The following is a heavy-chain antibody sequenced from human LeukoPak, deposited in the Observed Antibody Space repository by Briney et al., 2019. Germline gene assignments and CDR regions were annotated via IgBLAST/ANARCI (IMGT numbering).Heavy chain of an antibody. CDR2: IYYSGST. D-gene: IGHD3-22*01. Sequence: SETLSLTCTVSGGSISSYYWSWIRQPPGKGLEWIGYIYYSGSTNYNPSLKSRVTISVDTSKNQFSLKLSSVTAADTAVYYCARATGYYDSSGYYFRFWFDPWGQGTLVTVSS. V-gene: IGHV4-59*01. J-gene: IGHJ5*02. CDR3: ARATGYYDSSGYYFRFWFDP. CDR1: GGSISSYY.